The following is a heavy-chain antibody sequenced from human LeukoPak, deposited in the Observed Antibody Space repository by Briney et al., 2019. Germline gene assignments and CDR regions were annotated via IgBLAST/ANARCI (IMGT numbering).Heavy chain of an antibody. V-gene: IGHV4-61*01. Sequence: SETLSLTCTVSGGSVSSGSYYWSWIRQPPGKGPEWIGYIYYSGSTNYNPSLKSRVTISVDTSKNQFSLKLSSVTAADTAVYYCARVFSDSSGYYPWDYFDYWGQGTLVTVSS. D-gene: IGHD3-22*01. J-gene: IGHJ4*02. CDR1: GGSVSSGSYY. CDR2: IYYSGST. CDR3: ARVFSDSSGYYPWDYFDY.